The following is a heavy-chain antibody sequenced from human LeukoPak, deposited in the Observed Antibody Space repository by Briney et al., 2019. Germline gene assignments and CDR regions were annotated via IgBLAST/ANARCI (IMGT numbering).Heavy chain of an antibody. CDR2: ITEDGSGK. V-gene: IGHV3-7*03. Sequence: GGSLRLSCAASGFTFSTYRMAWVRQAPGKGLEWVATITEDGSGKYHVDSVRGRFTVSRDNTNKLLFLQMNSLRAEDTAVYYCASVHYYGMEVWGQGTTVTVSS. J-gene: IGHJ6*02. D-gene: IGHD2-8*01. CDR3: ASVHYYGMEV. CDR1: GFTFSTYR.